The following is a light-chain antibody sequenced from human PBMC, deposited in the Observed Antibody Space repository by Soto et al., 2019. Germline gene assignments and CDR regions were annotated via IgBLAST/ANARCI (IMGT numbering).Light chain of an antibody. CDR1: SSDVGSYNL. CDR3: GSYASSSAYV. V-gene: IGLV2-23*02. J-gene: IGLJ1*01. Sequence: QSALTQPASVSGSPGQSITISCTGTSSDVGSYNLVSWYQQHPAKAPKLMIYDVSKRPSVVYNRFSGYTSGNTASQTIAGLQAEDEADYYCGSYASSSAYVFGTGTQLTVL. CDR2: DVS.